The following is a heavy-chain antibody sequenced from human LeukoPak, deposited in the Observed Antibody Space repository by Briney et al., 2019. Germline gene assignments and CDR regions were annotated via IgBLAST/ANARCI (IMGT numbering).Heavy chain of an antibody. CDR2: IYYSGTT. Sequence: SETLSLTCTVSGGSISTYYWNWIRQPPGKGLEWIGYIYYSGTTNYNPSLKSRVSMSVDTSKYQFSLKLSSVTAADTAVYYCARGPLGDEFADAFDIWGQGTMVTVSS. CDR3: ARGPLGDEFADAFDI. V-gene: IGHV4-59*01. J-gene: IGHJ3*02. CDR1: GGSISTYY. D-gene: IGHD4-17*01.